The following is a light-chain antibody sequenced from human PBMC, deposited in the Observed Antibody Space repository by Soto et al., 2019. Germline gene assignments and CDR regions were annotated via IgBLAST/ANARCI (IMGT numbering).Light chain of an antibody. CDR2: GAS. J-gene: IGKJ4*01. V-gene: IGKV1-6*01. CDR3: LQDYSYPRT. Sequence: AIQMTQSPSSLSASVGDRVTITCRASQGIRKDLGWYQQRPGKAPKLLIYGASSLQSGVPSRFSGSGSGTDFTLTISSLLPEDFATYYCLQDYSYPRTFGGGTKVEIK. CDR1: QGIRKD.